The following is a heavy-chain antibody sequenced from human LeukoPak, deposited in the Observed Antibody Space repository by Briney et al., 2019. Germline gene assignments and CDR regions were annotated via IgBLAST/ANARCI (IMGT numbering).Heavy chain of an antibody. J-gene: IGHJ4*02. Sequence: SETLSLTCTVSGGSISSHQWSWIRQPPGKGLEWIGNIYYSGSTDYSPSLKSRVIISVDTSKNQFSLKLSPVTAADTAVYYCARVGVDHSGNIIKYFFDYWGQGSLVTVSS. D-gene: IGHD4-23*01. CDR1: GGSISSHQ. CDR2: IYYSGST. CDR3: ARVGVDHSGNIIKYFFDY. V-gene: IGHV4-59*11.